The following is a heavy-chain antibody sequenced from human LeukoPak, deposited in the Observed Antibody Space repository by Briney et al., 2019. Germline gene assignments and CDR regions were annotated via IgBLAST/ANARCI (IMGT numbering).Heavy chain of an antibody. J-gene: IGHJ4*02. Sequence: GGSLRLSYAASGFSFISYGMHWVRQAPGKGLEWVGVISDDGRSKDYADSVKGRFTISRDNSKDTLYLQMNSLRDEDTAVYYCAKRPSDYGDYVSYFDYWGQGTLVTVSP. D-gene: IGHD4-17*01. CDR3: AKRPSDYGDYVSYFDY. CDR2: ISDDGRSK. CDR1: GFSFISYG. V-gene: IGHV3-30*18.